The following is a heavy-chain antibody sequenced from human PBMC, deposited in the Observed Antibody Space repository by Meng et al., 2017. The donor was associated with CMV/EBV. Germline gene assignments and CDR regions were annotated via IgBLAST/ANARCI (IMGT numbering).Heavy chain of an antibody. CDR1: GYPFTGYY. V-gene: IGHV1-2*02. Sequence: QVQLVQSGAEAKKPXXXXXXXCKXSGYPFTGYYMHWVRQAPGQGLEWMGWINPNSGGTNYAQKFQGRVTMTRDTSISTAYMELSRLRSDDTAVYYCARDRSITMVRGVMGWFDPWGQGTLVTVSS. CDR3: ARDRSITMVRGVMGWFDP. J-gene: IGHJ5*02. CDR2: INPNSGGT. D-gene: IGHD3-10*01.